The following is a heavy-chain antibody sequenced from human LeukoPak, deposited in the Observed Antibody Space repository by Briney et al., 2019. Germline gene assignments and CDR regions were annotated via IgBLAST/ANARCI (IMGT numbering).Heavy chain of an antibody. CDR2: ISGSGGST. D-gene: IGHD6-13*01. CDR1: GFTFSSYA. V-gene: IGHV3-23*01. CDR3: AKQTRSPSYSSSWYYFDY. J-gene: IGHJ4*02. Sequence: PGGSLRLSCAASGFTFSSYAMSWVRQAPGKGLEWVSAISGSGGSTYYADSVKGRFTISRDNSKNTLYLQMNGLRAEDTAVYYCAKQTRSPSYSSSWYYFDYWGQGTLVTVSS.